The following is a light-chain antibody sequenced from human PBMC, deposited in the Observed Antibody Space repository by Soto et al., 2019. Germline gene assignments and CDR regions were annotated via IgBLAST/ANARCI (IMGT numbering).Light chain of an antibody. V-gene: IGKV1-5*01. CDR3: QEYNSYSGT. J-gene: IGKJ1*01. CDR1: QSISSW. Sequence: DIQMTQSPSTLSASEGDRVTITCRASQSISSWLAWYQQKPGKAPKLLIYDASRLGSGVPSRFGGSGSGTEFTLSISSLQPDDFAIYYCQEYNSYSGTFGPGTKVDIK. CDR2: DAS.